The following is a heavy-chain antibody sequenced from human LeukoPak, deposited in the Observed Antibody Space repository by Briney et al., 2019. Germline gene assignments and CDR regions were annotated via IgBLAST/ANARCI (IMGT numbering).Heavy chain of an antibody. V-gene: IGHV4-59*08. CDR1: GGSFSGYY. CDR3: ARGVAGTAHFDY. D-gene: IGHD6-19*01. CDR2: IYYSGST. J-gene: IGHJ4*02. Sequence: SETLSLTCAVYGGSFSGYYWSWIRQPPGKGLEWIGYIYYSGSTNYNPSLKSRVTISVDTSKNQFSLKLSSVTAADTAVYYCARGVAGTAHFDYWGQGTLVTVSS.